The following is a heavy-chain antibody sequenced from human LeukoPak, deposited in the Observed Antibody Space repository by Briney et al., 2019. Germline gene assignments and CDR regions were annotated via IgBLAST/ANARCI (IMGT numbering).Heavy chain of an antibody. CDR3: AAQDCGGDCYPAPFQR. CDR1: GFTFSDYY. J-gene: IGHJ1*01. Sequence: GGSLRLSCAASGFTFSDYYMSWIRQAPGKGLEWVSYISSSSSYTNYADSVKGRFTISRDNAKNSLYLQMNSLRAEDTAVYYCAAQDCGGDCYPAPFQRWGQGTLDSVSS. D-gene: IGHD2-21*02. V-gene: IGHV3-11*03. CDR2: ISSSSSYT.